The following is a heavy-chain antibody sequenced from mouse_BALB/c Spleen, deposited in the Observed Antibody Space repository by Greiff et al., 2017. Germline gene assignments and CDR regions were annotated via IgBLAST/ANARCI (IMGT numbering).Heavy chain of an antibody. D-gene: IGHD1-2*01. CDR1: GYSITSDYA. Sequence: EVKLLESGPGLVKPSQSLSLTCTVTGYSITSDYAWNWIRQFPGNKLEWMGYISYSGSTSYNPSLKSRISITRDTSKNQFFLQLNSVTTEDTATYYCARSTTATVFFDYWGQGTTLTVSS. CDR2: ISYSGST. V-gene: IGHV3-2*02. J-gene: IGHJ2*01. CDR3: ARSTTATVFFDY.